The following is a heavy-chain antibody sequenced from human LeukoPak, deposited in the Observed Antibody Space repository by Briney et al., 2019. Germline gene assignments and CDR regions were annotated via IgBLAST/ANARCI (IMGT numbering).Heavy chain of an antibody. CDR3: ARQHSSTWYVVGYFDY. CDR1: GDSIDSVGYY. CDR2: IFSSGST. J-gene: IGHJ4*02. D-gene: IGHD6-13*01. V-gene: IGHV4-39*01. Sequence: SETLSLTCTVSGDSIDSVGYYWAWIRQPPGKGLEWIGSIFSSGSTYYNPSLRSRVTISVDTSKNQFSLKLNSVTAADTAVYYCARQHSSTWYVVGYFDYWGQGTLVTVSS.